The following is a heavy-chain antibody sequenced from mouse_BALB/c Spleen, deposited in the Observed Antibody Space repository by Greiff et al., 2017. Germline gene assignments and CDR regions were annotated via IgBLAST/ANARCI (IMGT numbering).Heavy chain of an antibody. V-gene: IGHV5-12-2*01. J-gene: IGHJ1*01. D-gene: IGHD2-14*01. Sequence: EVKLVESGGGLVQPGGSLKLSCAASGFTFSSYTMSWVRQTPEKRLEWVAYISNGGGSTYYPDTVKGRFTISRDNAKNTLYLQMSSLKSEDTAMYYFARRYEGYFDVWGAGTTVTVSS. CDR3: ARRYEGYFDV. CDR2: ISNGGGST. CDR1: GFTFSSYT.